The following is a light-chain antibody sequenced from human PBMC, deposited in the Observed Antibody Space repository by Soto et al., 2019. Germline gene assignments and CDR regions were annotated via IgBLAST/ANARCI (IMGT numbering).Light chain of an antibody. J-gene: IGLJ3*02. V-gene: IGLV6-57*04. CDR3: QSYEYRSRV. CDR1: SGSIASNY. CDR2: EDN. Sequence: NFMLTQPHSVSESAGKTVTISCTRSSGSIASNYVQWYQQRPGSAPTTVIYEDNQRPSGVPDRFSGSIDSSSNSASLTISGLKTEDEADYYCQSYEYRSRVFGGGTQLTVL.